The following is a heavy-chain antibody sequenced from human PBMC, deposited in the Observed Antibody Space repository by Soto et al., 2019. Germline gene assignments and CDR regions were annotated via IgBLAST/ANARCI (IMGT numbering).Heavy chain of an antibody. Sequence: GGSLRLSCAASGFTFSSHSMNWVRQAPGKGLEWVSYISSSGRTIYYADSVKGRFTISRDNAKNSLYLQMNSLRAEDTAVYYCARPTYYYGSGSSEYYYYYGLDVWGQGTTVTVSS. CDR1: GFTFSSHS. CDR3: ARPTYYYGSGSSEYYYYYGLDV. V-gene: IGHV3-48*01. D-gene: IGHD3-10*01. CDR2: ISSSGRTI. J-gene: IGHJ6*02.